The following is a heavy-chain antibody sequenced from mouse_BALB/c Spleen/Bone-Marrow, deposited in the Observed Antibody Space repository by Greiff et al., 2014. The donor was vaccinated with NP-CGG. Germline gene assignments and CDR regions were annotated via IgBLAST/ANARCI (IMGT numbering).Heavy chain of an antibody. Sequence: EVQLQQSGPELVKPGASVKMSCKASGYTFTSYVMHWVKQKPGQGLEWIGYIHPYNDGTMYNEKFKGKATLTSDKSSSTAYMELSSLTSEDSAVYYCARRYGNYYFDYWGQGTTLTVSS. V-gene: IGHV1-14*01. CDR3: ARRYGNYYFDY. CDR2: IHPYNDGT. J-gene: IGHJ2*01. D-gene: IGHD2-10*02. CDR1: GYTFTSYV.